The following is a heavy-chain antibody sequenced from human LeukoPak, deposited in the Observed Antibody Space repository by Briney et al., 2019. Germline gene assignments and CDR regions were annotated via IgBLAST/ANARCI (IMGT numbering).Heavy chain of an antibody. Sequence: AGGPLRLSCEVSGFDFSTYSMNWVRQAPGKGLEWVSSISGSSTYKFYADSVKGRFTISRDNAKNSVYLQMDSLSVDDTAVYYCARAGDIVGVFYLHYYGMDVWGQGTMVTVSS. V-gene: IGHV3-21*01. CDR2: ISGSSTYK. J-gene: IGHJ6*02. CDR1: GFDFSTYS. D-gene: IGHD2-2*01. CDR3: ARAGDIVGVFYLHYYGMDV.